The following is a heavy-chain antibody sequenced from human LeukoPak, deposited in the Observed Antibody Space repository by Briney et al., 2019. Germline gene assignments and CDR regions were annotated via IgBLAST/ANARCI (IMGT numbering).Heavy chain of an antibody. V-gene: IGHV3-49*04. CDR1: GFTFCDYA. Sequence: PGGSLRLSCTASGFTFCDYAMTWVRQAPGKGREWGGFIRSKAYGGTTEYPASGKDRFTISRDDSKSTAYLQMNSLKTEDTAVYYCTRRADWLDYWGQGTLVTVSS. CDR2: IRSKAYGGTT. D-gene: IGHD3-9*01. CDR3: TRRADWLDY. J-gene: IGHJ4*02.